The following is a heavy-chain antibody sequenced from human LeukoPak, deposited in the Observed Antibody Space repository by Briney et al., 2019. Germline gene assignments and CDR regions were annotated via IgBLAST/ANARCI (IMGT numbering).Heavy chain of an antibody. CDR2: ISYSGST. CDR1: GGSISSSSYY. D-gene: IGHD4-11*01. J-gene: IGHJ4*02. Sequence: SETLSLTCTVSGGSISSSSYYWGWIRQPPGKGLEWIGSISYSGSTYYNPSLKSRVTISVDTSKTQFSLKLSSVTAADTAVYYCARRRLQPFDYWGQGTLVTVAS. CDR3: ARRRLQPFDY. V-gene: IGHV4-39*01.